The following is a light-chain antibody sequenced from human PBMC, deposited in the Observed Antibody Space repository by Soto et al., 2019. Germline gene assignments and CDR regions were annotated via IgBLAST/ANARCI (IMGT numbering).Light chain of an antibody. CDR3: CSYAGSSTFYV. CDR2: EVS. Sequence: QSALTQPASVSGSPGQSITISCTGTSSDVGSYNLVSWYQQHPGIAPKLMIYEVSKRPSGVSNRFSGSKSGNTASLTISGLQAEDEADYYCCSYAGSSTFYVFGTGTKVTVL. CDR1: SSDVGSYNL. J-gene: IGLJ1*01. V-gene: IGLV2-23*02.